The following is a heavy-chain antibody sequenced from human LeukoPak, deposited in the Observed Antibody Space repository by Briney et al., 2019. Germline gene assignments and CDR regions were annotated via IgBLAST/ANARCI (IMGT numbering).Heavy chain of an antibody. J-gene: IGHJ6*03. CDR2: IIPIFGIA. D-gene: IGHD6-19*01. Sequence: SVKVSCKAAGGTFSNYAINWVRQAPGQGLEWMGGIIPIFGIANYAQKFQGRVTITTDESTSTAYMELSSLRSEDTAVYYCARMRDSGWYSYYMDVWGKGTTVTVSS. CDR1: GGTFSNYA. CDR3: ARMRDSGWYSYYMDV. V-gene: IGHV1-69*05.